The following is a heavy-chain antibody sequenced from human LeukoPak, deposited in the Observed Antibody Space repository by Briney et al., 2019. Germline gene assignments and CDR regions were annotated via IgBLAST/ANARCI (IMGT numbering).Heavy chain of an antibody. V-gene: IGHV1-18*01. CDR3: AHTQIGYCSGGSCYPNEYYFDY. CDR1: GYTFTSYG. D-gene: IGHD2-15*01. J-gene: IGHJ4*02. CDR2: ISAYNGNT. Sequence: GASVKVSCKASGYTFTSYGISWVRQAPGQGLEWMGWISAYNGNTNYAQKLQGRVTMTTDTFTSTAYMELRSLRSDDTAVYYCAHTQIGYCSGGSCYPNEYYFDYWGQGTLVTVSS.